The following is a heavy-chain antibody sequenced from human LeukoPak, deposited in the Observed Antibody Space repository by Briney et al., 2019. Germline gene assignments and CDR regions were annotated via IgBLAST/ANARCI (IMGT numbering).Heavy chain of an antibody. CDR3: ARGGYGIAVAGRLDY. D-gene: IGHD6-19*01. V-gene: IGHV4-34*01. Sequence: SETLSLTCAVYGGSFSGYYWSWIRQPPGKGLEWIGEINHSGSTNYNPSLKSRVTISLDTSNNQFSLKLSSVTAADTAVYYCARGGYGIAVAGRLDYWGQGTLVTVSS. J-gene: IGHJ4*02. CDR1: GGSFSGYY. CDR2: INHSGST.